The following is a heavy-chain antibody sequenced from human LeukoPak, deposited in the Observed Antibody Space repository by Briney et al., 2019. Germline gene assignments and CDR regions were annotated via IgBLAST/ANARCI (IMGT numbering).Heavy chain of an antibody. V-gene: IGHV3-7*01. CDR3: ARAGYSTYYGMDV. Sequence: HPGGSLRLSCAASGFTFSSYWMSWVRQAPGKGLEWVANIKQDGSERYYVDSVKGRFTISRDNAKNSLYLQMNSLRAEDTAVYYCARAGYSTYYGMDVWGQGTTVTVSS. CDR1: GFTFSSYW. J-gene: IGHJ6*02. D-gene: IGHD6-13*01. CDR2: IKQDGSER.